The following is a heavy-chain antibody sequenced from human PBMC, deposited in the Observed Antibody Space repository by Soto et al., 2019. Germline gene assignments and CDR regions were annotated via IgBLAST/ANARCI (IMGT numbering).Heavy chain of an antibody. V-gene: IGHV3-23*01. Sequence: GESLKISCAASGFTFSSYAMSWVRQAPGKGLEWVSAISGSGGSTYYADSVKGRFTISRDNSKNTLYLQMNSLRAEDTAVYYCAKDLEGYCSSTSCYAAFDYWGQGTLVTVSS. D-gene: IGHD2-2*01. J-gene: IGHJ4*02. CDR2: ISGSGGST. CDR3: AKDLEGYCSSTSCYAAFDY. CDR1: GFTFSSYA.